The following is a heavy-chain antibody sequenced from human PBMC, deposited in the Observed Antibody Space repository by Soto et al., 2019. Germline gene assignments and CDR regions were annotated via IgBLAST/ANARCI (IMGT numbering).Heavy chain of an antibody. CDR1: GFSLSTSGVG. CDR2: IDWDDDK. J-gene: IGHJ4*02. V-gene: IGHV2-70*01. D-gene: IGHD3-22*01. Sequence: SGPTLVNPTQTLTLTCTFSGFSLSTSGVGVGWIRQPPGKALEWLALIDWDDDKYYSTSLKTRLTISKDTSKNQVVLTMTNMDPVDTATYYCARIRTSPYDSSGYGFYFDYWGQGTLVTVSS. CDR3: ARIRTSPYDSSGYGFYFDY.